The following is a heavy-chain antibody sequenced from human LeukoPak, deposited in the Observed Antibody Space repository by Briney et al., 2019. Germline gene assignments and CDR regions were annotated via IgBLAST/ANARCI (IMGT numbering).Heavy chain of an antibody. CDR1: GFAFSSYP. Sequence: GGSLRLSCAASGFAFSSYPMSWVRQAPGKGLEWVSAISGSGGSTYYADSVKGRFTISRDNSKNTLYLQMNSLRAEDPAVYYCAKAWGYGDYGGAFDIWGQGTMVNVSS. CDR2: ISGSGGST. J-gene: IGHJ3*02. CDR3: AKAWGYGDYGGAFDI. V-gene: IGHV3-23*01. D-gene: IGHD4-17*01.